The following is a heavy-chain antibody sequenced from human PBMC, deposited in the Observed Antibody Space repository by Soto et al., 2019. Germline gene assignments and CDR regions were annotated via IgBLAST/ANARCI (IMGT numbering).Heavy chain of an antibody. CDR1: GFTFSSYS. Sequence: GGSLRLSCAASGFTFSSYSMNWVRQAPGKGLEWVSSISSSSSYIYYADSGKGRFTISRENPKNLLYLKMNSLSAEDTAVYYCARDHWGIAARSSFDYWGQGTLVTVSS. D-gene: IGHD6-6*01. CDR2: ISSSSSYI. J-gene: IGHJ4*02. CDR3: ARDHWGIAARSSFDY. V-gene: IGHV3-21*01.